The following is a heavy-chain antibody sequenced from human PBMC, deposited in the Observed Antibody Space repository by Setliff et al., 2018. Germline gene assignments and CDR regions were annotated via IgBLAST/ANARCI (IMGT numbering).Heavy chain of an antibody. CDR1: GGSFSGYY. J-gene: IGHJ4*02. D-gene: IGHD4-17*01. V-gene: IGHV4-34*01. CDR3: ARVRAMTTVTRFDY. CDR2: INHSGST. Sequence: PSETLSLTCAVYGGSFSGYYWSWIRQPPGKGLEWIGEINHSGSTNYNPSLKSRVTISVDTSKNQFSLKLSSVTAADTAVYYCARVRAMTTVTRFDYWGQGTLVTVSS.